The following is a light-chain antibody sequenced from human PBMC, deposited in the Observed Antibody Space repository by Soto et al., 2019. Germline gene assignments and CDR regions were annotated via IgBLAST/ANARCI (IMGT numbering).Light chain of an antibody. CDR2: GAS. CDR3: QQYGSLPHIT. J-gene: IGKJ3*01. Sequence: EIVLTQSPGTLSLSPGERATLSCRASQPVTSNYLAWYQHAPGQAPRLLIYGASVRATGIPDRFSGSGSGTDFTLTISRLEPADFAVYYCQQYGSLPHITFGPGTKVDIK. CDR1: QPVTSNY. V-gene: IGKV3-20*01.